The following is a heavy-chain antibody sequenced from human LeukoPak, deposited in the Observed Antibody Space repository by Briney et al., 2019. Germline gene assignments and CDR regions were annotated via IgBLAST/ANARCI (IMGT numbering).Heavy chain of an antibody. Sequence: GGSLRLSCAASGFTFSSYSMNWVRQAPGKGLEWVSSISSSSYIYYADSVKGRFTISRDNAKNSLYLQMNSLRAEDTAVYYCARGVTSWLNYFDYWGQGTLASVSS. D-gene: IGHD2-2*01. V-gene: IGHV3-21*04. CDR2: ISSSSYI. CDR1: GFTFSSYS. J-gene: IGHJ4*02. CDR3: ARGVTSWLNYFDY.